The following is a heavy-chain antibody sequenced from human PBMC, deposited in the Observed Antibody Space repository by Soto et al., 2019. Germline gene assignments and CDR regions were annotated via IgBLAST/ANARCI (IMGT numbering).Heavy chain of an antibody. Sequence: SETLSLTCTVSGGSISSYYWSWIRQPPGKGLEWIGYIYYSGSTNYNPSLKSRVTISVDTSKNQFSLKLSSVTAADTAMYYCARHGGDAFDIWGQGTMVTVSS. CDR2: IYYSGST. J-gene: IGHJ3*02. CDR1: GGSISSYY. V-gene: IGHV4-59*08. CDR3: ARHGGDAFDI.